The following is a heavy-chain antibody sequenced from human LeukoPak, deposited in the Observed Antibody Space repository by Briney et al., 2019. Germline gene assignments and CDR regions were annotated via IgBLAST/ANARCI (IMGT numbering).Heavy chain of an antibody. D-gene: IGHD4-23*01. Sequence: SGPSLVNPTQTLTLTCTFSGFSLSTSGMCVSWIRQPPGKALEWLARIDWDDDKYYSTSLKTRLTISKDTSKNQVVLTMTNMDPVDTATYYCALSTVVTPRDWFDPWGQGTLVTVSS. V-gene: IGHV2-70*11. J-gene: IGHJ5*02. CDR2: IDWDDDK. CDR3: ALSTVVTPRDWFDP. CDR1: GFSLSTSGMC.